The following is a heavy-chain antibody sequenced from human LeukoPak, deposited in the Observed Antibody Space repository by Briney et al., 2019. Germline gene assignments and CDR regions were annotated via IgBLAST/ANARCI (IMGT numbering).Heavy chain of an antibody. CDR2: ISAYNGNT. V-gene: IGHV1-18*01. Sequence: ASVKVSCKASGYIFTSYGISWVRQAPGQGLEWMGWISAYNGNTNYEQRLQGRVTMTTDTSTSTAYMELRSLRSDDTAVYYCARDPTPAARGWFDPWGQGTLVTVSS. CDR1: GYIFTSYG. CDR3: ARDPTPAARGWFDP. D-gene: IGHD3-10*01. J-gene: IGHJ5*02.